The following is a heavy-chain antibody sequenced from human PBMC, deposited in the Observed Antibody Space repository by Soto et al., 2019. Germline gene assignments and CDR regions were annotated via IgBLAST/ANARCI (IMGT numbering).Heavy chain of an antibody. V-gene: IGHV5-51*01. CDR3: ARHPPGPTGTGDACDI. D-gene: IGHD1-1*01. J-gene: IGHJ3*02. Sequence: GESLKISCKGSGYSFTSYWIGWVRQMPGKGLEWMGIIYPGDSDTRYSPSFQGQFTISADKSISTAYLQWSSLKASDTAMYYCARHPPGPTGTGDACDIWGQGTMVTVSS. CDR1: GYSFTSYW. CDR2: IYPGDSDT.